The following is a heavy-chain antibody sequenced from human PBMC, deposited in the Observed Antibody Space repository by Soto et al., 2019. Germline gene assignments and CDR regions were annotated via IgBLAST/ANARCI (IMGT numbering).Heavy chain of an antibody. J-gene: IGHJ5*02. Sequence: SETLSLTCDVSGASISSTHWWCWLRQPPGKGLEWIGEVYHSGSANYNPSLKRRVTMSVDKTKNQFSLRLSSVTAADTALYYCARIAVVPAALDPWGQGTLVTVSS. CDR2: VYHSGSA. CDR1: GASISSTHW. V-gene: IGHV4-4*02. CDR3: ARIAVVPAALDP. D-gene: IGHD2-2*01.